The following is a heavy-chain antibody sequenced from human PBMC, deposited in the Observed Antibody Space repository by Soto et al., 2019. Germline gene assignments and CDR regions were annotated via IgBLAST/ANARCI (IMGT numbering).Heavy chain of an antibody. CDR1: GFTFSSYG. Sequence: QVQLVESGGGVVQPGRSLRLSCAASGFTFSSYGMHWVRQAPGKGLEWVAVISYDGSNKYYADSVKSRFTISRDNSKNTLYLQMNSLRAEDTAVYYCAKVLLRYLDWLGVDVWGQGSTVTVSS. CDR2: ISYDGSNK. V-gene: IGHV3-30*18. CDR3: AKVLLRYLDWLGVDV. J-gene: IGHJ6*02. D-gene: IGHD3-9*01.